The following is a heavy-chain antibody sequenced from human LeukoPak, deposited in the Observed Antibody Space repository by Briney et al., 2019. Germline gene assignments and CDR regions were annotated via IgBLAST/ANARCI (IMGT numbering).Heavy chain of an antibody. J-gene: IGHJ4*02. CDR1: GYTFTSYG. V-gene: IGHV1-18*01. Sequence: ASVKVSCKASGYTFTSYGISWVRQAPGQGLEWMGWISAYNGNTNYAQKLQGRVTMTTVTSTSTAYMELRSLRSDDTAVYYCARDPCSSTSCFGDYWGQGTLVTVSS. CDR3: ARDPCSSTSCFGDY. CDR2: ISAYNGNT. D-gene: IGHD2-2*01.